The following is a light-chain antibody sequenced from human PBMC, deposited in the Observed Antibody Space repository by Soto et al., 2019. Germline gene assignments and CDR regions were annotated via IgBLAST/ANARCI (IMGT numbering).Light chain of an antibody. J-gene: IGKJ4*02. V-gene: IGKV3-20*01. Sequence: EIVLTQSPGTLYLSPGARATLSCRASQTISNTFLGWDQQRPGQAPRRLIYGASGRAAGIPDRFSGSVSGTDFTLSISRLAPYDFAVDYCQQYGVSPTVDGGTKVEIK. CDR1: QTISNTF. CDR2: GAS. CDR3: QQYGVSPT.